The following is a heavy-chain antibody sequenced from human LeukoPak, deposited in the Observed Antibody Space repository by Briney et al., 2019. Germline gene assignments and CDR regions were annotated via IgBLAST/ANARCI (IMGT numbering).Heavy chain of an antibody. Sequence: SETLSLTCTVSGGSIRSYYWSWIRQPPGKGLEWIGYIYYSGSTNYNPSLKSRVTISVDTSKNQFSLKLSSVTAADTAVYYCARDTLRSGELSAMDVWGQGTTITVSS. CDR3: ARDTLRSGELSAMDV. CDR1: GGSIRSYY. CDR2: IYYSGST. V-gene: IGHV4-59*12. D-gene: IGHD3-16*02. J-gene: IGHJ6*02.